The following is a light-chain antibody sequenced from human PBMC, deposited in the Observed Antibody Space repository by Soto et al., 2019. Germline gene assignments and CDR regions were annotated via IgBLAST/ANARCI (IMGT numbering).Light chain of an antibody. CDR2: GAS. J-gene: IGKJ2*01. CDR1: QHINIY. V-gene: IGKV1-39*01. CDR3: QQSASFPHT. Sequence: DIQMTQVPSSLSASVGDRVTITCRASQHINIYLSWFQQKPGKAPKLLIYGASSLHTGVPPRFSGSGSGTEFTLSISSLQPEDFATYYCQQSASFPHTFGQGTYLEI.